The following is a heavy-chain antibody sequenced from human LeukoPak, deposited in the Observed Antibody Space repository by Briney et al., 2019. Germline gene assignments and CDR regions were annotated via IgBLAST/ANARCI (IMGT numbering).Heavy chain of an antibody. CDR2: ISYDGSNK. D-gene: IGHD5-18*01. J-gene: IGHJ4*02. Sequence: GGSLRLSCAASGFTFSSYAMHWVRQAPGKGLEWVAVISYDGSNKYYADSVKGRFTISRDNSKNTLYLQMNSLRAEDTAVYYCARGTSRIQLWSLAGYFDYWGQGTLVTVSS. CDR1: GFTFSSYA. CDR3: ARGTSRIQLWSLAGYFDY. V-gene: IGHV3-30-3*01.